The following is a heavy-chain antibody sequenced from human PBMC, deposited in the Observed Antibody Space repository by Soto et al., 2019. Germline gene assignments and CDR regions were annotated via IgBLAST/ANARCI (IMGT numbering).Heavy chain of an antibody. V-gene: IGHV1-18*01. CDR1: GYTFTSYG. J-gene: IGHJ4*02. CDR3: AKDLASHGGNSNIFDH. D-gene: IGHD2-21*02. CDR2: ISAYNGNT. Sequence: ASVKVSCKASGYTFTSYGISWVRQAPGQGLEWMGWISAYNGNTNYAQKLQGRVTMTTDTSTSTAYMELRSLRSDDTAVYYCAKDLASHGGNSNIFDHWGQGTLVTVSS.